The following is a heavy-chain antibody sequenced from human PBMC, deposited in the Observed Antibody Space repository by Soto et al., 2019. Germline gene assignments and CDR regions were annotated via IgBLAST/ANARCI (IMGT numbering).Heavy chain of an antibody. V-gene: IGHV4-31*03. CDR1: GGSIISGGYY. D-gene: IGHD4-4*01. CDR2: IYYSGST. CDR3: ARDTANLQMTSYYYGMDV. J-gene: IGHJ6*02. Sequence: PSETLSLTCTVSGGSIISGGYYWIWIRQHPGKGLEWIGYIYYSGSTYYNPSLKSRVTISVDTSKNQFSLKLSSVTAADTAVYYCARDTANLQMTSYYYGMDVWGQGTTVTLSS.